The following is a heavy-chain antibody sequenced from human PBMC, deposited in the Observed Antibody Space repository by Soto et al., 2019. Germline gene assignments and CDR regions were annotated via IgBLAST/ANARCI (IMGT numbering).Heavy chain of an antibody. CDR1: GYSFTSYW. D-gene: IGHD6-13*01. CDR3: ARDNGIASARDYGMDV. Sequence: PGESLKVSCKGSGYSFTSYWISWVRQMPGKGLEWMGRIDPSDSYTNYSPSFQGHVTISADKSISTAYLQWSSLKASDTAMYYCARDNGIASARDYGMDVWGQGTTVTVSS. J-gene: IGHJ6*02. V-gene: IGHV5-10-1*01. CDR2: IDPSDSYT.